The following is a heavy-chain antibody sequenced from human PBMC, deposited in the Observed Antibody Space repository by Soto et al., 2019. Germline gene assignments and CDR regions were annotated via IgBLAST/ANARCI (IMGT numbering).Heavy chain of an antibody. J-gene: IGHJ4*02. CDR3: ARKPPYGDQTYFDY. D-gene: IGHD4-17*01. Sequence: ASVKVSCKASGYTFTGYYMHWVRQAPGQGLEWMGWINPNSGGTNYAQKFQGWVTMTRDTSISTAYMELSRLRSDDTAVYYCARKPPYGDQTYFDYWGQGTPVTVS. V-gene: IGHV1-2*04. CDR1: GYTFTGYY. CDR2: INPNSGGT.